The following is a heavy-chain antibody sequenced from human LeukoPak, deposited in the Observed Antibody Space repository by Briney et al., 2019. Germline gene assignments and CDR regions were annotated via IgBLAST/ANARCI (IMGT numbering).Heavy chain of an antibody. V-gene: IGHV4-59*01. CDR3: ARDRVDCSSTSCYGVGYYYYGMDV. CDR2: IYYSGST. D-gene: IGHD2-2*01. J-gene: IGHJ6*04. Sequence: SETLSLTCTVSGGSISSYYWSWIRQPPGKGLEWIGYIYYSGSTNYNPSLKSRVTISVDTSKNQFSLKLSSVTAADTAVYYCARDRVDCSSTSCYGVGYYYYGMDVWGKGTTATVSS. CDR1: GGSISSYY.